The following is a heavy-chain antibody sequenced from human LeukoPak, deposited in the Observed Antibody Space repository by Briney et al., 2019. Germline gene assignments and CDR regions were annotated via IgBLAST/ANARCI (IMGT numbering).Heavy chain of an antibody. Sequence: ASVKVSCKASGYTFTGYYIHWVRQAPGQGLEWMGWINPNSGGTNYAQKFQGRVTMTRDTSISTAYMELSRLRSDDTAVYYCASLARHDYGTNSTQFDYWGQGTLVTVSS. CDR2: INPNSGGT. CDR1: GYTFTGYY. D-gene: IGHD4-23*01. CDR3: ASLARHDYGTNSTQFDY. J-gene: IGHJ4*02. V-gene: IGHV1-2*02.